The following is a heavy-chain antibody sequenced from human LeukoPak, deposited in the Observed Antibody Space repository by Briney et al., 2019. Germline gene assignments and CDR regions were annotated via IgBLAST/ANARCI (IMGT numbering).Heavy chain of an antibody. CDR1: GYTFTDYY. CDR2: INPNSGGT. J-gene: IGHJ6*03. D-gene: IGHD3-10*01. V-gene: IGHV1-2*02. Sequence: ASVKVSCKASGYTFTDYYMYWVRQAPGQGLEWMGWINPNSGGTSYAQRFQGRVTMTRDTSISTAYMNLSRLTSDDTAVYYCARGRGRISDYYASGRSLHYCVDVWGKGTTVTVSS. CDR3: ARGRGRISDYYASGRSLHYCVDV.